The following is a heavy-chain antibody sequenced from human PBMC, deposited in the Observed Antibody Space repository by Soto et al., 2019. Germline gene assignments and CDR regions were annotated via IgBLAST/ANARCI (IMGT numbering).Heavy chain of an antibody. CDR3: ARDFWSGSTPPH. CDR1: GFTFSSYW. V-gene: IGHV3-74*01. D-gene: IGHD3-3*01. J-gene: IGHJ4*02. CDR2: ISSDGSST. Sequence: GGSLRLSCAASGFTFSSYWMHWVRQAPGKGLVWVSRISSDGSSTSYADSVKGRFTISRDNAKNTLYLQMNSLRAEDTAVYYCARDFWSGSTPPHWGQGTLVTVSS.